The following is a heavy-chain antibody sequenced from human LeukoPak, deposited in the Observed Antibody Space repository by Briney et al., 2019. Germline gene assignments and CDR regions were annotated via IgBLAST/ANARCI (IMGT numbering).Heavy chain of an antibody. CDR2: TYYRSKWYN. V-gene: IGHV6-1*01. D-gene: IGHD2-15*01. CDR3: AREGYSYNYYSMDV. CDR1: GDSVSSESAA. Sequence: SQTLSLTCVLSGDSVSSESAAWNWIRQSPSRGLEWLGRTYYRSKWYNDYAVSVKGRILINPDTPKNQISLQLNSVSPDDTAVYYCAREGYSYNYYSMDVWGQGTTVTVSS. J-gene: IGHJ6*02.